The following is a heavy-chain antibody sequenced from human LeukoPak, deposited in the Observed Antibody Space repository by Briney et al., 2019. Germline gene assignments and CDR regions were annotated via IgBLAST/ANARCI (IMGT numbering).Heavy chain of an antibody. V-gene: IGHV3-30*02. Sequence: PGGSLRLSCAASGFTFSSYGMHWVRQAPGKGLEWVAFIRYDGSNKYYADSVKGRFTISRDNSKNTLYLQMNSLRAEDTAVYYCAREYCSGGRCQYYFDYWGQGTLVTVSS. CDR2: IRYDGSNK. CDR1: GFTFSSYG. J-gene: IGHJ4*02. D-gene: IGHD2-15*01. CDR3: AREYCSGGRCQYYFDY.